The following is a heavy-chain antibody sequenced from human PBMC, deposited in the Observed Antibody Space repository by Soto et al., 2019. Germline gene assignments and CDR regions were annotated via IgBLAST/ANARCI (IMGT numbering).Heavy chain of an antibody. CDR2: IYPGDSDT. CDR1: GYSFTSYW. CDR3: ERIPSITGTTFVFDY. J-gene: IGHJ4*02. V-gene: IGHV5-51*01. Sequence: PGESLKSSCNGSGYSFTSYWIGWVRQMPGKGLEWMGIIYPGDSDTRYSPSFQGQVTISADKSISTAYLQWSSLKASDTAMYYCERIPSITGTTFVFDYWGQGTLVTVYS. D-gene: IGHD1-7*01.